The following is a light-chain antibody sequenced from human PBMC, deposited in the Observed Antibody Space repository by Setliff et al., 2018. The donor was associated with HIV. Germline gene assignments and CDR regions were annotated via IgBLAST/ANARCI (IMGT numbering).Light chain of an antibody. V-gene: IGKV4-1*01. CDR2: WAS. Sequence: DIVMTQSPDSLTLSLGERATINCKSSQSVLYSSNSKNYLAWFQQKPGQPPKLLIYWASTRESGVPDRFIGGGSGTDFTLTISSPQAEDAALYYCQQYYTTPYTFGQGTRLEIK. CDR1: QSVLYSSNSKNY. CDR3: QQYYTTPYT. J-gene: IGKJ5*01.